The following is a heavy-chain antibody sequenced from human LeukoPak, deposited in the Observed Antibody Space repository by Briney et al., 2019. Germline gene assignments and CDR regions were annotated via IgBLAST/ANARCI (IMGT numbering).Heavy chain of an antibody. CDR2: ISGSGGST. Sequence: GGSLRLSCAASGFTFSSYAMSWVRQAPGKGLEWVSAISGSGGSTYYADSVKGRFTISRDNSKNTLYLQMNSLRAEDTAVYYCAKTTVTTIGYYYYGMDVWGQGTTVTVSS. D-gene: IGHD4-17*01. CDR3: AKTTVTTIGYYYYGMDV. CDR1: GFTFSSYA. V-gene: IGHV3-23*01. J-gene: IGHJ6*02.